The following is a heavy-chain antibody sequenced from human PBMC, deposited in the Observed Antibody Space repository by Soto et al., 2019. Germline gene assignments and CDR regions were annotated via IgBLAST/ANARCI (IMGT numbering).Heavy chain of an antibody. CDR2: IIPIFGTA. Sequence: SVKVSCKASGGTFSSYAISWVRQAPGQGLEWMGGIIPIFGTANYAQKFQGRVTITADESTSTAYMELSSLRSEDTAVYYCARVISDSSGYYRDYFDYWGQGTLVTVSS. V-gene: IGHV1-69*13. D-gene: IGHD3-22*01. CDR3: ARVISDSSGYYRDYFDY. J-gene: IGHJ4*02. CDR1: GGTFSSYA.